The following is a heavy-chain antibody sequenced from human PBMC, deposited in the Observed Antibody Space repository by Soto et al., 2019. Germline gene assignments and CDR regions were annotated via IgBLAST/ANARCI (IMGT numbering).Heavy chain of an antibody. J-gene: IGHJ3*02. Sequence: QVQLVQSGAEVKKPGSSVKVSCKASGGTFSSYTISWVRQAPGQGLEWMGRIIPILGIANYAQKFQGRVTITADKSTSTAYMELSSLRSEDTAVYYCARDGYSSTSCYLPNQVVDAFDIWGQGTMVTVSS. CDR1: GGTFSSYT. CDR3: ARDGYSSTSCYLPNQVVDAFDI. CDR2: IIPILGIA. D-gene: IGHD2-2*01. V-gene: IGHV1-69*08.